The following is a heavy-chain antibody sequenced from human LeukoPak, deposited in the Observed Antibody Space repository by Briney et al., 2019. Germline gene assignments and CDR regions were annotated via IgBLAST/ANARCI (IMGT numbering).Heavy chain of an antibody. Sequence: SETLSLTCTVSGYSISSGYYWGWIRQPPGKGLEWIGSIYHSGSTYYNPSLKSRVTISVDTPKNQFSLKLSSVTAADTAVYYCARNKYYYGSGNYGVPNWFDPWGQGTLVTVSS. D-gene: IGHD3-10*01. CDR2: IYHSGST. CDR3: ARNKYYYGSGNYGVPNWFDP. CDR1: GYSISSGYY. J-gene: IGHJ5*02. V-gene: IGHV4-38-2*02.